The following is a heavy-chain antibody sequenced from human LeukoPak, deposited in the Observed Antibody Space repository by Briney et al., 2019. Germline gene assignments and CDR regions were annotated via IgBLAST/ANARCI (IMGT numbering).Heavy chain of an antibody. D-gene: IGHD3-16*01. CDR2: ISGSGGST. Sequence: AGSLRLSCAASGFTFSSYSMTWVRQAPGKGLEWVSVISGSGGSTYYADSVKGRFTISRDNAKNTLYLQMNSLRAEDTAVYYCASSPDSLGNFDIWGQETRDTVSS. V-gene: IGHV3-23*01. CDR3: ASSPDSLGNFDI. J-gene: IGHJ3*02. CDR1: GFTFSSYS.